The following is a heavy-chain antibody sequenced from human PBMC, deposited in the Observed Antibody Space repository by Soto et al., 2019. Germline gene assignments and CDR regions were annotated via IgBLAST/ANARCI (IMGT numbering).Heavy chain of an antibody. V-gene: IGHV4-34*01. CDR3: ARGAKYSSQAKGSCYMDV. CDR1: GGSFSGYY. J-gene: IGHJ6*03. Sequence: SETLSLTCAVYGGSFSGYYWSWIRQPPGKGLEWIGEINHNGSTNYNPSLKSRVTISVDTSKNQFSLKLSSVTAADTAVYYCARGAKYSSQAKGSCYMDVWGKGTTVTVSS. D-gene: IGHD6-6*01. CDR2: INHNGST.